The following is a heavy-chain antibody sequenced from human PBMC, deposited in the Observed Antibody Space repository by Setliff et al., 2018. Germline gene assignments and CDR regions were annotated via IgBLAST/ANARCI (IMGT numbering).Heavy chain of an antibody. Sequence: ASVKVSCKASGGTFSSYAISWVRQAPGQGLEWMGRIIPIFGTANYAQKFQGRVTITADKSTSTAYMELSSLRSADTAVYYCARVPRFTDTRNAFDIWGQGTMVTVSS. V-gene: IGHV1-69*06. CDR1: GGTFSSYA. D-gene: IGHD5-18*01. CDR2: IIPIFGTA. CDR3: ARVPRFTDTRNAFDI. J-gene: IGHJ3*02.